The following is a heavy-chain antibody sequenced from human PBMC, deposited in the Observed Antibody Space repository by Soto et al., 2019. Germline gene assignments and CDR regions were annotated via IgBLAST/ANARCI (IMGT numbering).Heavy chain of an antibody. Sequence: EVQLVESGGGLVQPGGSLRLSCAASGFTFSSYAMHWVRQAPGKGLEYVSAISSNGGSTYYANSVKGRFTISRDNSKNTLYLQMGSLRAEDMAVYYCASSNVAAKTQLGDYYMDVWGKGTTVTVSS. CDR2: ISSNGGST. V-gene: IGHV3-64*01. J-gene: IGHJ6*03. CDR1: GFTFSSYA. D-gene: IGHD2-15*01. CDR3: ASSNVAAKTQLGDYYMDV.